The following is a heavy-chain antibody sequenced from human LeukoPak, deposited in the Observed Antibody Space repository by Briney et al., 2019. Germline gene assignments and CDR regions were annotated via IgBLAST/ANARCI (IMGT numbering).Heavy chain of an antibody. CDR3: AKRLGDPRAFDY. CDR2: ISGSSGTI. D-gene: IGHD2-21*02. CDR1: GFTFSNYA. V-gene: IGHV3-23*01. Sequence: PGGSLRLSCAAPGFTFSNYAMNWLRQAPGKGLQWVSGISGSSGTINYAAPVKGRFTISRDNSRNTMYLQMNRLRADDTAVYYCAKRLGDPRAFDYWGQGTLVTVSS. J-gene: IGHJ4*02.